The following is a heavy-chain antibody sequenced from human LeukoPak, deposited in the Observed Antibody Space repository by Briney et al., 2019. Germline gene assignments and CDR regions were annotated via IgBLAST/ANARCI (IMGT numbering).Heavy chain of an antibody. Sequence: SETLSLTCSVSNGSISGGTYSWSWIRQPPGKALEWIGYIYRSGSTYYNPSLESRVTISVDTSKNQVALELSSVTAADTAVYYCARFYGDYLSWFDPWGQGTLVTVSS. CDR2: IYRSGST. V-gene: IGHV4-30-2*01. J-gene: IGHJ5*02. CDR1: NGSISGGTYS. D-gene: IGHD4-17*01. CDR3: ARFYGDYLSWFDP.